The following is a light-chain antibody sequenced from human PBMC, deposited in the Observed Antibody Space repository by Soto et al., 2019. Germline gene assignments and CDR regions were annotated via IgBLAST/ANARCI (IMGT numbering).Light chain of an antibody. Sequence: SLLTKPPSVSGAPGRTVTISCTVRSSNIGAGYDVHWYQQRPGTAPKLLIYGNSNRPSGVPDRFSGSKSGTSASLAITGLQAEDEADYYCQSYDSSLSAYVFGTGTQLTVL. CDR2: GNS. J-gene: IGLJ1*01. CDR1: SSNIGAGYD. V-gene: IGLV1-40*01. CDR3: QSYDSSLSAYV.